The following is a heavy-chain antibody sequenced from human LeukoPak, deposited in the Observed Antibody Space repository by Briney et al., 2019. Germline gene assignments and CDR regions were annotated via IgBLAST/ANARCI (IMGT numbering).Heavy chain of an antibody. V-gene: IGHV3-15*01. Sequence: GGSRTLSCAASGLTFGDAWMAWVRQAPGKGLEWVGRIKRKTDGGTTDYAAPVKGRFTISRDDSKNTLYLQMNSLKTEDTAVYYCTTDLLGYSSSWSKYYYYMDVWGKGTTVTVSS. CDR1: GLTFGDAW. CDR2: IKRKTDGGTT. J-gene: IGHJ6*03. CDR3: TTDLLGYSSSWSKYYYYMDV. D-gene: IGHD6-13*01.